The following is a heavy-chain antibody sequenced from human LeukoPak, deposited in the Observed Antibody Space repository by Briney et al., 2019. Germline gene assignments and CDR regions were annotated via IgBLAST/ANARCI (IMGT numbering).Heavy chain of an antibody. J-gene: IGHJ4*02. CDR2: ISSSSTI. D-gene: IGHD1-7*01. Sequence: ETLSLTRTVSGGSISSSSYYWGWIRQAPGKGLEWVSYISSSSTIYYADSVKGRFTISRDNAKNSLYLQMNSLRDEDTAVYYCAREEFKDWNYAVWGQGTLVTVSS. V-gene: IGHV3-48*02. CDR1: GGSISSSSYY. CDR3: AREEFKDWNYAV.